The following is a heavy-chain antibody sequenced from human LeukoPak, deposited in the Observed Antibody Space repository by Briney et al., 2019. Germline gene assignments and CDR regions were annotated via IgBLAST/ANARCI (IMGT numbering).Heavy chain of an antibody. CDR3: ATYSRLNAREFQC. J-gene: IGHJ1*01. D-gene: IGHD3-10*02. V-gene: IGHV3-11*04. CDR2: ISSSGGTI. Sequence: PGGSLRLSCAASGFTFSDYYMTWIRQAPGKGLEWVSYISSSGGTIYYADSVKGRFTISRDNAKNSLYLQMNSLRAEDTAIYYCATYSRLNAREFQCWGQGTVVTVSS. CDR1: GFTFSDYY.